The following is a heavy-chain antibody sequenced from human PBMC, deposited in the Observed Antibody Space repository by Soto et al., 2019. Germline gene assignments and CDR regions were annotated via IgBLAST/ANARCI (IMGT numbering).Heavy chain of an antibody. D-gene: IGHD3-22*01. CDR2: IIPVFGTP. CDR3: ARGDATKIVVTTYYAMDV. CDR1: GGSLSNYG. V-gene: IGHV1-69*12. J-gene: IGHJ6*02. Sequence: QVQLVQSGAEVKKPGSSVKVSCKASGGSLSNYGISWVRQAPGQGLEWMGAIIPVFGTPKYAQKFQDRVTLTADESTTTVYMEVTSLTSEDTAVYYCARGDATKIVVTTYYAMDVWGQGTTVTVSS.